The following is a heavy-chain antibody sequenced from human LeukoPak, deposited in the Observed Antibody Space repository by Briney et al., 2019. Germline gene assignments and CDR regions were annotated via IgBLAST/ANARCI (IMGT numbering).Heavy chain of an antibody. CDR3: ARRGAARLDY. CDR2: IYHSGST. D-gene: IGHD6-6*01. CDR1: GGSFSGYY. J-gene: IGHJ4*02. V-gene: IGHV4-34*01. Sequence: PSETLSLTCAVYGGSFSGYYWSWIRQPPGKGLEWIGQIYHSGSTDYNPSLKSRVTISVDTSKNQFSLKLSSVTAADTAVYYCARRGAARLDYWGQGTLVTVSS.